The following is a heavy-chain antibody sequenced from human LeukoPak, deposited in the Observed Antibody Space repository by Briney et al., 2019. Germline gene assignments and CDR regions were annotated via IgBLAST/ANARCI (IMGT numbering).Heavy chain of an antibody. CDR1: GFTVSSNY. CDR3: ARLDSRYSSSWYAGAIDY. CDR2: ISGSGGST. J-gene: IGHJ4*01. D-gene: IGHD6-13*01. V-gene: IGHV3-23*01. Sequence: GGSLRLSCAASGFTVSSNYMSWVRQAPGKGLEWVSAISGSGGSTYYADSVKGRFTISRDNSKNTLYLQMNSLRAEDTAVYYCARLDSRYSSSWYAGAIDYWGQGTLVTVSS.